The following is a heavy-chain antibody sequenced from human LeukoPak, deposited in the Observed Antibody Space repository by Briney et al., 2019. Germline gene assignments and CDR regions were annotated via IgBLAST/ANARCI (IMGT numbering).Heavy chain of an antibody. V-gene: IGHV3-30*03. CDR3: ATSWILMVTGAFDI. CDR2: ISYDGSNK. Sequence: GGSLRLSCAASVFTFSSYGMHWVRQAPAKGLEWVAGISYDGSNKYYADSVKGRFTISRDNSKNTLYLQMNSLRAEDTAVYYCATSWILMVTGAFDIWGQGTMVTVSS. CDR1: VFTFSSYG. J-gene: IGHJ3*02. D-gene: IGHD5-18*01.